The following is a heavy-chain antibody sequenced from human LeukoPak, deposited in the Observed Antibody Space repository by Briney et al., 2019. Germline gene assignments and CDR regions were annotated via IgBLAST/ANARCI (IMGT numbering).Heavy chain of an antibody. V-gene: IGHV3-7*01. D-gene: IGHD6-25*01. Sequence: WIRQPPGKGLEWVANIKQDGSGKYYVDSVKGRFTISRDNAKNSLYLQMNSLRAEDTAVYYCARGTYSGELFFDYWGQGTLVTVSS. CDR2: IKQDGSGK. J-gene: IGHJ4*02. CDR3: ARGTYSGELFFDY.